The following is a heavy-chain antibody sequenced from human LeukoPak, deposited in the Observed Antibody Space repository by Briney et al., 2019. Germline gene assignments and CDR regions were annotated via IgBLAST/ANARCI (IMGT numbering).Heavy chain of an antibody. Sequence: GASVKVSCKASGYTFTSYYMHWVRQAPGQGLEWMGIINPSGGSTSYAQKFQGRVTMTRDTSTSTVYMELSSLRSEDTAVYYCARGIAAAGTSGGSYYFDYWGQGTLVTVSS. CDR3: ARGIAAAGTSGGSYYFDY. CDR2: INPSGGST. CDR1: GYTFTSYY. V-gene: IGHV1-46*01. J-gene: IGHJ4*02. D-gene: IGHD6-13*01.